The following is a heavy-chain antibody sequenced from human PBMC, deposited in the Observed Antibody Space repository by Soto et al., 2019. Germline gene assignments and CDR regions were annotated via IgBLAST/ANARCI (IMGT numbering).Heavy chain of an antibody. Sequence: PSQTLSLTCAISGDSVSSNSAAWNWIRQSPSRGREWLGRTYYRSKWYNDYAVSVKSRITINPDASKNQFSLQLNSVTPEDTAVYYCARGIEGGSYSYNWFDPWGQGTLVTVSS. J-gene: IGHJ5*02. CDR3: ARGIEGGSYSYNWFDP. CDR1: GDSVSSNSAA. CDR2: TYYRSKWYN. V-gene: IGHV6-1*01. D-gene: IGHD1-26*01.